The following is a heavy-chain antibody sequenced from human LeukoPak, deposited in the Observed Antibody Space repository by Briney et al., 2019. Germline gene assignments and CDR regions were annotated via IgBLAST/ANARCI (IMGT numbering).Heavy chain of an antibody. CDR2: IYSGGST. Sequence: GGSLRLSCAASGFTVSSNYMSWVRQAPGKGLEWVSVIYSGGSTYYADSVKGRFTISRDNSKNTLYLQMNSLRAEDTAVYYCARSYDILTGYYWAPLDVWGKGTTVTVSS. CDR1: GFTVSSNY. V-gene: IGHV3-53*01. CDR3: ARSYDILTGYYWAPLDV. D-gene: IGHD3-9*01. J-gene: IGHJ6*04.